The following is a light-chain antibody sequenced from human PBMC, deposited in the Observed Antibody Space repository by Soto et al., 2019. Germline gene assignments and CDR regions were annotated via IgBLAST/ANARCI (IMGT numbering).Light chain of an antibody. CDR3: QQYCSSPFT. Sequence: EIVLTQSPGTLSLSPGEGATLSCRASQSVSSNFLAWYQQKPGQAPRLLIYAASSRATGISDRFSGSGSETDVTFTIRRLEPEDFAVYYCQQYCSSPFTFGPGTKVDLK. CDR1: QSVSSNF. J-gene: IGKJ3*01. CDR2: AAS. V-gene: IGKV3-20*01.